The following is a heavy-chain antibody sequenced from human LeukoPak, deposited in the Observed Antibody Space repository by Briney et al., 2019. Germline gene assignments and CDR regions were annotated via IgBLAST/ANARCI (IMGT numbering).Heavy chain of an antibody. CDR1: GGSISSYY. Sequence: SETLSLTCTVSGGSISSYYWSWIRQHPGKGLEWIGYIYYSGSTYYNPSLKSRVTISVDTSKNQFSLKLSSVTAADTAVYYCARATYDSSGGYYYYYMDVWGKGTTVTVSS. J-gene: IGHJ6*03. CDR2: IYYSGST. CDR3: ARATYDSSGGYYYYYMDV. V-gene: IGHV4-59*06. D-gene: IGHD3-22*01.